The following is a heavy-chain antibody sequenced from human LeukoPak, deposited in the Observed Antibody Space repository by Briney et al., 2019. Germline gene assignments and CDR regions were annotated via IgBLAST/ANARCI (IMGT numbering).Heavy chain of an antibody. V-gene: IGHV4-4*07. CDR1: AASISSYY. CDR3: ARDVPSTGSYQGPFHY. J-gene: IGHJ4*02. Sequence: SETLSLTCTVSAASISSYYWSWLRQPAGKGLEWIRRIYTSGRTNYNPSLKSRVTMSVDTSKNQFSLKVSSVTAADTAVYYCARDVPSTGSYQGPFHYWGQGILVTVSS. D-gene: IGHD1-26*01. CDR2: IYTSGRT.